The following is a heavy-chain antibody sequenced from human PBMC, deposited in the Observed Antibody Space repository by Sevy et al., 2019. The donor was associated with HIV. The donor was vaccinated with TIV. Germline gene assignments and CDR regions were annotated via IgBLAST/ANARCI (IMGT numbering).Heavy chain of an antibody. J-gene: IGHJ4*02. CDR1: GYSFTTYW. Sequence: GGSLKISCEGSGYSFTTYWIGWVRQMPGKGLEWGGVIYPDDSDTRYNPSFPGQVTISAAKSSNTAYLEWSSLKASDTAIYYCARLEQRHCNGAHCYPFDYWGQGTLVTVSS. CDR3: ARLEQRHCNGAHCYPFDY. D-gene: IGHD2-21*01. CDR2: IYPDDSDT. V-gene: IGHV5-51*01.